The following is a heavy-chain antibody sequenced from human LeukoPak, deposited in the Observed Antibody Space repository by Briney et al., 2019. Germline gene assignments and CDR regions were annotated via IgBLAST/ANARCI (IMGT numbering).Heavy chain of an antibody. V-gene: IGHV3-7*03. CDR2: IKLDGSEK. Sequence: PGGSLRLSCAASGFTFSNYWMNWVRQAPGKGLEWVANIKLDGSEKNYVDSVKGRFTISRDNTKNSLYLQMNSLRAEDTAVFYCARDQYDTWSRRGNFDSWGQGTLVIVSS. D-gene: IGHD3-3*01. CDR1: GFTFSNYW. J-gene: IGHJ4*02. CDR3: ARDQYDTWSRRGNFDS.